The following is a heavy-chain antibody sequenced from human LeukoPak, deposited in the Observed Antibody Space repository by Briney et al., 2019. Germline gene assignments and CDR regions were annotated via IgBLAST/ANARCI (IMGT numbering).Heavy chain of an antibody. CDR2: IYTSGST. Sequence: SETLSLTCTVSGGSISSYYWSWIRQPAGKGLEWIGRIYTSGSTNYNPSLKRRVTMSVDTSKNQFSLKLSFVTAADTAVYYCARDYYGSGSYYNPWYYYYYMDVWGKGTTVSVSS. CDR3: ARDYYGSGSYYNPWYYYYYMDV. V-gene: IGHV4-4*07. CDR1: GGSISSYY. J-gene: IGHJ6*03. D-gene: IGHD3-10*01.